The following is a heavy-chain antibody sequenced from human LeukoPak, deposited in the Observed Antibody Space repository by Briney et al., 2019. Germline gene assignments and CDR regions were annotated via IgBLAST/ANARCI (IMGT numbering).Heavy chain of an antibody. D-gene: IGHD2-2*01. CDR3: ARDKPGICSSTSCSPDYYYGMDV. CDR2: INPSGGST. Sequence: ASVKVSCKASGYTFTSYYMHWVRQAPGQGLEWMGLINPSGGSTSYAQKFQGRVTMTRDTSTSTVYMELSSLRSEDTAVYYCARDKPGICSSTSCSPDYYYGMDVWGQGTTVTVSS. CDR1: GYTFTSYY. J-gene: IGHJ6*02. V-gene: IGHV1-46*01.